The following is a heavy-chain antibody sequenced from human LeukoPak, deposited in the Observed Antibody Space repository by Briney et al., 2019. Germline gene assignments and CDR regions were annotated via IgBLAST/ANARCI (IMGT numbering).Heavy chain of an antibody. V-gene: IGHV5-51*01. D-gene: IGHD2-2*01. Sequence: GESLKISCKGSGYSFTGYWIGWVRQMPGKGLEWMGIIYPGDSDTRYSPSFQGQVTISADKSISTAYLQWSSLKASDTAMYYCARGYCSSTSCSREYYFDYWGQGTLVTVSS. J-gene: IGHJ4*02. CDR1: GYSFTGYW. CDR2: IYPGDSDT. CDR3: ARGYCSSTSCSREYYFDY.